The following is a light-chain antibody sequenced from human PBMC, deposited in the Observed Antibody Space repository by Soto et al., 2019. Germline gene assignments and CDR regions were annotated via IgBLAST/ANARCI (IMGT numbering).Light chain of an antibody. Sequence: QSVLTQPASVSGSPGQSITISCTGTSSDVGGYNYVSWYQHHPGKAPKLMIYEVSNRPSGVSNRFSGSKSGNTASLTISGLQAEDEADYYYSSYTSSSTPYVFGTGTKATV. CDR3: SSYTSSSTPYV. CDR2: EVS. J-gene: IGLJ1*01. CDR1: SSDVGGYNY. V-gene: IGLV2-14*01.